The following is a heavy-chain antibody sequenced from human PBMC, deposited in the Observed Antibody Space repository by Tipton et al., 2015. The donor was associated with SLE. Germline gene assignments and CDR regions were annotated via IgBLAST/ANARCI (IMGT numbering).Heavy chain of an antibody. CDR3: TKNREGATGYYMDV. CDR1: GFTFSIYA. CDR2: IYSGGSST. D-gene: IGHD1-26*01. V-gene: IGHV3-23*03. Sequence: SLRLSCAASGFTFSIYAMSWVRQAPGKGLEWVSVIYSGGSSTYYADSVKGRFTISRDNSKNTLYLQMNSLRAEDTAIYYCTKNREGATGYYMDVWGKGTTVTVSS. J-gene: IGHJ6*03.